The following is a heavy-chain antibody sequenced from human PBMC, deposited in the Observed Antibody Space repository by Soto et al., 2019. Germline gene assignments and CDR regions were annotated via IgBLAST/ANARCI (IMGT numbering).Heavy chain of an antibody. J-gene: IGHJ6*02. CDR2: INAGNGNT. CDR1: GYTFTAYY. D-gene: IGHD6-13*01. Sequence: VASVKVSCKASGYTFTAYYIHWVRQAPGQRLEWMGWINAGNGNTKYSQNFQGRVTITRDASASTAYMELSSLRSQDTAVYYCATSTIDTSTWKQYFYGMDVWGQGSTVTVSS. V-gene: IGHV1-3*01. CDR3: ATSTIDTSTWKQYFYGMDV.